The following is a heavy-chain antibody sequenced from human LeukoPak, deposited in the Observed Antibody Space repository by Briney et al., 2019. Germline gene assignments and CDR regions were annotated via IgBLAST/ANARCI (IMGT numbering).Heavy chain of an antibody. CDR3: AREEYGFDP. Sequence: ASVKISCKASGYTFTGYYMHWVRQTPGQGLEWMGWINPKSGGTNYAQKFQGRVTMTRDTSIHTAYMELSRLRSDDTAVYYCAREEYGFDPWGQGTLVTVSS. CDR2: INPKSGGT. CDR1: GYTFTGYY. D-gene: IGHD2-2*01. V-gene: IGHV1-2*02. J-gene: IGHJ5*02.